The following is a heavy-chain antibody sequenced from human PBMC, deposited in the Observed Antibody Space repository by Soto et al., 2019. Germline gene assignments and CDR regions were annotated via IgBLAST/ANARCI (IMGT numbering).Heavy chain of an antibody. V-gene: IGHV1-3*05. Sequence: QVQLVQSGAEEKKPGASVKVSCKASGYTFTSYAMHWVRQAPGQRLEWMGWINAGNGNTKYSQKFQGRVTITRDTSASTAYMELSSRRSEDTAVYYCASSSGYYFIDDYWCQGTRVTVSS. J-gene: IGHJ4*02. CDR3: ASSSGYYFIDDY. CDR1: GYTFTSYA. CDR2: INAGNGNT. D-gene: IGHD3-22*01.